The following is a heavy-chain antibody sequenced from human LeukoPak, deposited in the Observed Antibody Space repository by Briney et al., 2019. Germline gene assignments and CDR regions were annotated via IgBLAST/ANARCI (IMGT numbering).Heavy chain of an antibody. CDR3: ARDSYQQQWRGPLDY. V-gene: IGHV1-24*01. CDR1: GNTLTELS. CDR2: FDPEDGET. Sequence: GASAKVSCKVSGNTLTELSMHWVRQAPGKGLEWMGRFDPEDGETIYAQKFQGRVAMTEDTSTDTAYMELSSLRSEDTAVYYCARDSYQQQWRGPLDYWGQGTLVTVS. D-gene: IGHD6-19*01. J-gene: IGHJ4*02.